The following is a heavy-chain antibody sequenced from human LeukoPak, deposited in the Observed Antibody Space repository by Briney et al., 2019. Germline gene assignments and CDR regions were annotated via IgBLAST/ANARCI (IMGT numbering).Heavy chain of an antibody. CDR2: ITDSGGST. Sequence: GGSLRLSCAASGFTFSINAMSWVRQAPGKGLEWVSAITDSGGSTYYADSVKGRFTISRDNSKNMLYLQMNSLRAEDTAVYYCARDRVSSSWYDYWGQGTLVTVSS. CDR1: GFTFSINA. V-gene: IGHV3-23*01. D-gene: IGHD6-13*01. CDR3: ARDRVSSSWYDY. J-gene: IGHJ4*02.